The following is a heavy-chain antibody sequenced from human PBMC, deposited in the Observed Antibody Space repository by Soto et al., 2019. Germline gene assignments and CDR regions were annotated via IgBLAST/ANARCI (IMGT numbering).Heavy chain of an antibody. CDR3: AKVYWGYSYNSADY. Sequence: PGGSLRLSCAASGFTFSSYAMHWVRQAPGKGLEWVAVISYDGSNKYYADSVKGRFTISRDNSKNTLYLQMNSLRAEDTAVYYCAKVYWGYSYNSADYWGQGTLVTVSS. D-gene: IGHD5-18*01. CDR1: GFTFSSYA. J-gene: IGHJ4*02. V-gene: IGHV3-30-3*01. CDR2: ISYDGSNK.